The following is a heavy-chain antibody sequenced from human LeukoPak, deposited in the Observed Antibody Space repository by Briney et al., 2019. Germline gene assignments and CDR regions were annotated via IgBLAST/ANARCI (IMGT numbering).Heavy chain of an antibody. D-gene: IGHD2-2*01. J-gene: IGHJ4*02. CDR1: GFTFSSYG. CDR3: ARDAGYCSSTSCYFPIA. V-gene: IGHV3-33*01. Sequence: PGGSLRLSCAASGFTFSSYGMHWVRQAPGKGLEWVAVIWYDGSNKYYADSVKGRFTISRDNSKNTLYLQMNSLRAEDTAVYYCARDAGYCSSTSCYFPIAWGQGTLVTVSS. CDR2: IWYDGSNK.